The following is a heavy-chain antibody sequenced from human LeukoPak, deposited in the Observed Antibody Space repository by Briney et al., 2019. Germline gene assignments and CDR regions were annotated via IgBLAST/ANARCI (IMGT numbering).Heavy chain of an antibody. CDR3: ARALYYYDSSGHKAY. J-gene: IGHJ4*02. CDR2: IKQDGSEK. CDR1: GFTFSSYW. D-gene: IGHD3-22*01. V-gene: IGHV3-7*04. Sequence: PGGSLRLSCAASGFTFSSYWMSWVRQAPGKGLEWVANIKQDGSEKYYVDSVKGRFTISRDNAKNSLYLQMNSLRAEDTAVYYCARALYYYDSSGHKAYWGQGTLVTVSS.